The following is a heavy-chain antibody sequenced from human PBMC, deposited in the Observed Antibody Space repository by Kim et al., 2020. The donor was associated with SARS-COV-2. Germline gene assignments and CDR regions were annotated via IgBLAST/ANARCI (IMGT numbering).Heavy chain of an antibody. CDR3: AHSPSYNWFDA. V-gene: IGHV2-5*02. CDR2: IYWDNDN. Sequence: SGPTLVNPTPTLTLTCTFSGFSLTTYGVSVGWIRRAPGKALEWLAVIYWDNDNRLSPFLETRLTITQDTSKNQVVLTMTNMDVADTATYFCAHSPSYNWFDAWGQGTLAT. CDR1: GFSLTTYGVS. J-gene: IGHJ5*02.